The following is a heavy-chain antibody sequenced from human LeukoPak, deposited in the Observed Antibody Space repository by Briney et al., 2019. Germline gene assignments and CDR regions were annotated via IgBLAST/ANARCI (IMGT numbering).Heavy chain of an antibody. Sequence: ASVKVSCKTSGYIFSIYHMHWVRQAPGQGLEWMGIVDPSGGGAYSAHKLQGRVTMTSDTSTSTVYMELSSLRSEDTAVYYCARARNYGSGSYGPYFDYWGQGTLVTVSS. CDR1: GYIFSIYH. CDR3: ARARNYGSGSYGPYFDY. J-gene: IGHJ4*02. D-gene: IGHD3-10*01. CDR2: VDPSGGGA. V-gene: IGHV1-46*01.